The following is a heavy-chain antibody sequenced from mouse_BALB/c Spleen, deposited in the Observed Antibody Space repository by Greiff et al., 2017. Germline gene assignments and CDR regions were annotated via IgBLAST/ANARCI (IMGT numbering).Heavy chain of an antibody. CDR1: GYSITSDYA. J-gene: IGHJ3*01. V-gene: IGHV3-2*02. CDR3: ARGDYDGGPAWCAY. Sequence: EVKLVESGPGLVKPSQSLSLTCTVTGYSITSDYAWNWIRQFPGNKLEWMGYISYSGSTSYNPSLKSRISITRDTSKNQFFLQLNSVTTEDTATYYCARGDYDGGPAWCAYWGQGTLVTVSA. D-gene: IGHD2-4*01. CDR2: ISYSGST.